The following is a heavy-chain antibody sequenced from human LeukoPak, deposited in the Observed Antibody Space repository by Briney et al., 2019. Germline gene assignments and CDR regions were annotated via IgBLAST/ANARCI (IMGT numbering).Heavy chain of an antibody. J-gene: IGHJ5*02. V-gene: IGHV4-59*01. CDR3: ARVVDHFYHPSYFDP. CDR1: GVSITDYY. D-gene: IGHD1-26*01. Sequence: SETLSLTCTVSGVSITDYYWSWIRQPPGKGLEWIAYVHYSVTTNYNPSLKSRVAISADRSKNEFSLRLSSSTAADTAVYFCARVVDHFYHPSYFDPWGQGTLVTVSS. CDR2: VHYSVTT.